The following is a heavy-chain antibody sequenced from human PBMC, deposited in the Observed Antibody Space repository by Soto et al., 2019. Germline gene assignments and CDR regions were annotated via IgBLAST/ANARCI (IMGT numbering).Heavy chain of an antibody. CDR3: ARRVDFWSGYFES. D-gene: IGHD3-3*01. J-gene: IGHJ4*02. CDR1: GGSISSYY. Sequence: PSETLSLTCTVSGGSISSYYWSWIRQPPGKGLEWIGYIYYSGSTNYNPSLKSRVTISVDTSKNQFSLKLSSVTAADTAVYYCARRVDFWSGYFESWGQETLVTVSS. V-gene: IGHV4-59*08. CDR2: IYYSGST.